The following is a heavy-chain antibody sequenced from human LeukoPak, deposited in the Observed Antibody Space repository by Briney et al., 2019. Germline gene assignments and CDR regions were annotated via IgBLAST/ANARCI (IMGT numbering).Heavy chain of an antibody. D-gene: IGHD3-10*01. CDR3: ARDKINYGSGSYYRIHAFDI. Sequence: PGGSLRLSCAASGFTFSDYYMSWIRQAPGKGLEWVSYISSSGSTIYYADSVKGRFTISRDNAKNSLYLQMNSLRAEDTAVYYCARDKINYGSGSYYRIHAFDIWGQGTMVTVSS. V-gene: IGHV3-11*01. CDR2: ISSSGSTI. CDR1: GFTFSDYY. J-gene: IGHJ3*02.